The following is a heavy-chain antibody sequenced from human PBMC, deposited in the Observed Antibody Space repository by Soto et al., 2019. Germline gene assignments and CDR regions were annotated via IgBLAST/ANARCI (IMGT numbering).Heavy chain of an antibody. CDR2: IWFDGTDK. D-gene: IGHD4-17*01. Sequence: GGSLRLSCAASGFTFSNYGMHWVRQGPGKGLEWVAVIWFDGTDKYYADSVKGRFTISRDNSKNTLYLQMSSLRAEDTAVYYCARPTTGFMDVWGRGTAVTVSS. V-gene: IGHV3-33*01. CDR1: GFTFSNYG. J-gene: IGHJ6*02. CDR3: ARPTTGFMDV.